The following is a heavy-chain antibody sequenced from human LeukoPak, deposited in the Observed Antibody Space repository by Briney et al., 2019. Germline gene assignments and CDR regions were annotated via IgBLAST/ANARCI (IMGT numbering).Heavy chain of an antibody. Sequence: PRASVKVSCKASGYIFTNYGISWVRQAPGQGLEWMGWISTNKGNTNYAQRLQGRVTMTTDTSTTTAYMELRSLRSDDTAIYYCVRDIQWRFDPWGQGTLVTVSS. V-gene: IGHV1-18*01. D-gene: IGHD2-8*01. CDR2: ISTNKGNT. J-gene: IGHJ5*02. CDR1: GYIFTNYG. CDR3: VRDIQWRFDP.